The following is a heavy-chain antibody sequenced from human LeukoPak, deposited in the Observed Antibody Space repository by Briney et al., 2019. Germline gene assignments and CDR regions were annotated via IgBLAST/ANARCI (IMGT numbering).Heavy chain of an antibody. CDR3: GRFYPGVYYDD. CDR1: GFTFSFSDYW. Sequence: GGSLRLSCVGSGFTFSFSDYWLTWVRQAPGKGLEWVANIKPDGGEKNYVDSVKGRFTISRDNAKNSLYLQMNSLRAEDTAVYYCGRFYPGVYYDDWARGPLATVSS. V-gene: IGHV3-7*01. CDR2: IKPDGGEK. J-gene: IGHJ4*02. D-gene: IGHD3-16*01.